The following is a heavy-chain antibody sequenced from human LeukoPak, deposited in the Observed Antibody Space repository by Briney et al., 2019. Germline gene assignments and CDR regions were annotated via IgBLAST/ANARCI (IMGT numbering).Heavy chain of an antibody. D-gene: IGHD6-19*01. V-gene: IGHV4-61*02. CDR1: GGSISTGREY. CDR3: ARLAPYSSGPHFDY. CDR2: VYATGST. Sequence: SETLSLTCTVSGGSISTGREYWSWIRQPAGKGLEWIGRVYATGSTNYSPSLKSRATISLDPSKNQFSLKLSSVTAADTAMYYCARLAPYSSGPHFDYWGQGILVTVSS. J-gene: IGHJ4*02.